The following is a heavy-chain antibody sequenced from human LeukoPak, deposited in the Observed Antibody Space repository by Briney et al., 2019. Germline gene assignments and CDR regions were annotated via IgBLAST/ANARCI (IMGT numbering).Heavy chain of an antibody. V-gene: IGHV4-39*07. J-gene: IGHJ5*02. D-gene: IGHD3-22*01. CDR1: GGSISSSSYY. CDR3: ARFRVYYYDSSGYYYVSRWFDP. Sequence: SETLSLTCTVSGGSISSSSYYWGWIRQPPGKGLEWIGSIYYSGSTYYNPSLKSRVTISVDTSKNQFSLKLSSVTAADTAVYYCARFRVYYYDSSGYYYVSRWFDPWGQGTLVTVSS. CDR2: IYYSGST.